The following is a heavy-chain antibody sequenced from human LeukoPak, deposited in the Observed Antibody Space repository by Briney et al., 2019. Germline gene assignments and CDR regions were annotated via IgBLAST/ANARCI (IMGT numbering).Heavy chain of an antibody. CDR3: ARDLRHYGSGSYYSYFDY. Sequence: GGSLRLSCAASGFTFSSYWMHWVRQAPGKGLVWVSRINSDGSSTSYADSVKGRFTISRDNAKNTLYLQMNSLRAEDTAVYYCARDLRHYGSGSYYSYFDYWGQGTLVTVSS. D-gene: IGHD3-10*01. CDR1: GFTFSSYW. V-gene: IGHV3-74*01. CDR2: INSDGSST. J-gene: IGHJ4*02.